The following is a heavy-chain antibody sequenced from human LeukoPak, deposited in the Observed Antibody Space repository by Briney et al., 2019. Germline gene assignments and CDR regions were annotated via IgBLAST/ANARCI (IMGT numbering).Heavy chain of an antibody. D-gene: IGHD1-26*01. CDR2: IYYSGST. CDR1: GGSISSGGYY. Sequence: SETLSLTCTVSGGSISSGGYYWSWIRQHPGKGLEWIGYIYYSGSTYYNPSLKSRVTISVDTSKNQFSLKLSSVTAADTAVYYCARHGARSGSCYFDYWGQGTLVTVSS. J-gene: IGHJ4*02. V-gene: IGHV4-31*03. CDR3: ARHGARSGSCYFDY.